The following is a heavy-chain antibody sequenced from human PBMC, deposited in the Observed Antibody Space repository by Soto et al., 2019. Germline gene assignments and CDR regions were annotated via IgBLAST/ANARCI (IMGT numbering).Heavy chain of an antibody. J-gene: IGHJ4*02. CDR2: IKNDGSED. CDR3: ARMRWLGISTCFDL. CDR1: GFIFSNYW. D-gene: IGHD3-10*01. Sequence: GGSLRLSCAASGFIFSNYWMTWIRQDPGRGLEWVANIKNDGSEDYYVDSLKGRFTISRDNAKNSLYLQMNSLRGEDTAIYYCARMRWLGISTCFDLWGQGTPVTVSS. V-gene: IGHV3-7*01.